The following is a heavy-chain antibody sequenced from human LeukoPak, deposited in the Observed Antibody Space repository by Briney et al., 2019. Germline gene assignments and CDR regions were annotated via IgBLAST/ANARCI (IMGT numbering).Heavy chain of an antibody. CDR2: IYYSGST. D-gene: IGHD3-3*01. Sequence: PSETLSLTCTVSGGSISSGDYYWSWIRQPPGKGLEWIGYIYYSGSTYYNPSLKSRVTISVDTSKNQFSLKLSSVTAADTAVYYCAVSPRYDFWSGSPRESGVGAFDTWGQGTMVTVSS. V-gene: IGHV4-30-4*08. J-gene: IGHJ3*02. CDR3: AVSPRYDFWSGSPRESGVGAFDT. CDR1: GGSISSGDYY.